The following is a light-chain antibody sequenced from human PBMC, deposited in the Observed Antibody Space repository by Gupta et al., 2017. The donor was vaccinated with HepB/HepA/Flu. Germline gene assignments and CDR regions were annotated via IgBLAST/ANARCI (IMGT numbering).Light chain of an antibody. CDR3: QKYNSAPET. Sequence: IQMTQSPSSLSASVGDRVTITCRASHGISNYLAWYQQKPGKVPKLLIYAASTLQSGVPSRFSGSGSGTDFTLTISSLQPEDVATYYCQKYNSAPETFGQGTKLEIK. CDR1: HGISNY. CDR2: AAS. V-gene: IGKV1-27*01. J-gene: IGKJ2*01.